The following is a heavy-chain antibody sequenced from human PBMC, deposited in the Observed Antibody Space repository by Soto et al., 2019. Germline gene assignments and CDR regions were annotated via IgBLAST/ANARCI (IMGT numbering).Heavy chain of an antibody. CDR3: ASGFKRYSSPPGPLEY. CDR2: IYYSGNT. V-gene: IGHV4-30-4*01. CDR1: GDSIDSGDYY. D-gene: IGHD6-13*01. J-gene: IGHJ4*02. Sequence: QVQLQESGPGLVKPSQTLSLTCTVSGDSIDSGDYYLSWIRQPPGKGLEWIVCIYYSGNTYYNPSLGSRVSISVDPATNQFSLKLSSVTAADAAVYYCASGFKRYSSPPGPLEYWGQGSLVTVSS.